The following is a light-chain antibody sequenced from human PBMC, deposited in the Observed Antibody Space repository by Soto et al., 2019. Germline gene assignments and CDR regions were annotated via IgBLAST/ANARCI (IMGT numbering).Light chain of an antibody. CDR3: QTWGTGFPV. Sequence: QSVLTQSPSASASLGASVKLTCTLSSGHSSYAIAWHQQQPEKGPRYLMKPNSDGSHSKGDGIPDRFSGSSSGAERYLTISSLQSEDEADYYCQTWGTGFPVFGGGTKLTVL. V-gene: IGLV4-69*01. J-gene: IGLJ2*01. CDR2: PNSDGSH. CDR1: SGHSSYA.